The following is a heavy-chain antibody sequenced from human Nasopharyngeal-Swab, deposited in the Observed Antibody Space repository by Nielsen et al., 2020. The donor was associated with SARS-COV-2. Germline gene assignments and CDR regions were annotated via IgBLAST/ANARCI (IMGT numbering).Heavy chain of an antibody. Sequence: GESLKISCAASGFTFSDYYMSWIRQAPGKGLEWVSYISSSGSTIYYADSVKGRFTISRDNAKNSLYLQMNSLRAEDTAVHYCARAQLRLQYYGMDVWGQGTTVTVSS. V-gene: IGHV3-11*01. J-gene: IGHJ6*02. CDR2: ISSSGSTI. CDR1: GFTFSDYY. CDR3: ARAQLRLQYYGMDV. D-gene: IGHD4-11*01.